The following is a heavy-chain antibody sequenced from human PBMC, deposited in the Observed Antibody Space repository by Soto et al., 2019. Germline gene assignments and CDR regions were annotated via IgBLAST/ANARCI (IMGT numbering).Heavy chain of an antibody. D-gene: IGHD3-3*01. CDR3: ARALDFWSAYFDY. V-gene: IGHV3-64*04. CDR2: ISTNGGST. Sequence: RGSLRLSCSASGFTFSSYAMHWVRQAPGKGLEYVSSISTNGGSTHYADSVKGRFTISRDNSKNTLYLQMNSLRTEDTAVYYCARALDFWSAYFDYWGQGSLVTVS. J-gene: IGHJ4*02. CDR1: GFTFSSYA.